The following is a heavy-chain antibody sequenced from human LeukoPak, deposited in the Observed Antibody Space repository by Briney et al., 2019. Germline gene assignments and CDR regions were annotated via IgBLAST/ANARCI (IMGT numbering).Heavy chain of an antibody. D-gene: IGHD3-22*01. CDR3: ARGTRRYSYYYDSSGYYGFDN. Sequence: GGSLGLSCAASGFTFSSYSMNWVRQAPGKGLEWASHISSTSSTIYYADSVKGRFTISRDNAKNSLYLQMNSLRAEDTAVYYCARGTRRYSYYYDSSGYYGFDNWGQGTLVTVSS. V-gene: IGHV3-48*04. CDR2: ISSTSSTI. J-gene: IGHJ4*02. CDR1: GFTFSSYS.